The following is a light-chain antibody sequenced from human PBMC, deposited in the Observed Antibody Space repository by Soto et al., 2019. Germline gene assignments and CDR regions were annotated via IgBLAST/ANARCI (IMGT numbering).Light chain of an antibody. CDR2: SSN. CDR1: SSNIGYNY. Sequence: QSVLPQPPSLSGTPGQRVTISCSGNSSNIGYNYVSWYQQLPGTAPKLLIYSSNQRPSGVPDRFSASKSGTSASLAISGLRSDDEADYYCCSYAGSYSLVFGGGTKLTVL. V-gene: IGLV1-47*02. J-gene: IGLJ2*01. CDR3: CSYAGSYSLV.